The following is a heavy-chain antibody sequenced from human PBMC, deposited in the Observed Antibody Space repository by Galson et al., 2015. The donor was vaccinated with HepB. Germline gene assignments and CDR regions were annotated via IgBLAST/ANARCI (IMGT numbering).Heavy chain of an antibody. D-gene: IGHD6-19*01. CDR1: GFTFSNYG. CDR2: ISYDGSNK. V-gene: IGHV3-30*18. Sequence: SLRLSCAASGFTFSNYGMHWVRQAPGKGLEWVAVISYDGSNKYYADSVKGRFTISRDNPKNTLYLQMNSLRAEDTASYYCAKDPYLYSALAGTMAGFDYWGQGTLVTVSS. CDR3: AKDPYLYSALAGTMAGFDY. J-gene: IGHJ4*02.